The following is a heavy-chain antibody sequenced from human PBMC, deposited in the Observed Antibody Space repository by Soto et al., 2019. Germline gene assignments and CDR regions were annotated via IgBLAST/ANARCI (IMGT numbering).Heavy chain of an antibody. D-gene: IGHD2-8*01. Sequence: GRALRLPCAASGLTFSRAGMNWGRQAPGKGLEWVSSTGGISGMTFFADSVKGRFTVSRDTSKNTLYLEMNTLRVEDTAVYYCAQGNLPAPMYYFDYWGQGT. CDR1: GLTFSRAG. CDR2: TGGISGMT. J-gene: IGHJ4*02. V-gene: IGHV3-23*01. CDR3: AQGNLPAPMYYFDY.